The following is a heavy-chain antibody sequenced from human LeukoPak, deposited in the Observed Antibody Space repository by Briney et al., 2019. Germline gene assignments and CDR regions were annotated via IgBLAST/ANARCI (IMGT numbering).Heavy chain of an antibody. CDR3: ARDARVQKWFGELLKTTTYYFDY. CDR2: ITYSGST. CDR1: GGSIKNYY. V-gene: IGHV4-4*07. J-gene: IGHJ4*02. Sequence: SETLSLTCTVSGGSIKNYYWSWIRQPAGKGLEWIGRITYSGSTYYNPSLKSRVSISVDTSKNQFSLKLSSVTAADTAVYYCARDARVQKWFGELLKTTTYYFDYWGQGTLVTVSS. D-gene: IGHD3-10*01.